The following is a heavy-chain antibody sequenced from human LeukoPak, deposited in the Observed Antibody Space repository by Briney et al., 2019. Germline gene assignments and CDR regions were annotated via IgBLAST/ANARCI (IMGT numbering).Heavy chain of an antibody. V-gene: IGHV3-33*01. J-gene: IGHJ4*02. CDR1: GFTFSSYG. D-gene: IGHD6-13*01. Sequence: GGSLRLSCAASGFTFSSYGMHWVRQAPGRGPEWVTVIWHDGSHKYYVDSVKGRFTISRDNSKNTVYLQMNSLRAEDTAVYYCARSSAYTSSWTSSYFDFWGQGALVTVSS. CDR2: IWHDGSHK. CDR3: ARSSAYTSSWTSSYFDF.